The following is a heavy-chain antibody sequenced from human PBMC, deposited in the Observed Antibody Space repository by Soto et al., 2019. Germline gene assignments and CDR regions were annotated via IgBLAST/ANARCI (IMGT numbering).Heavy chain of an antibody. CDR2: IYSGGST. V-gene: IGHV3-66*04. D-gene: IGHD5-18*01. J-gene: IGHJ4*02. CDR1: GVTVSSNY. CDR3: ARHGYNYGGGYFDY. Sequence: EVPLVESGGGLVQPGGSLRLSCAASGVTVSSNYMSWVRQAPGKGLEWVSVIYSGGSTYYADSVKGRFTISRDNSKNTLHLQMNSLRAEDTAVYYCARHGYNYGGGYFDYWGQGTLVTVSS.